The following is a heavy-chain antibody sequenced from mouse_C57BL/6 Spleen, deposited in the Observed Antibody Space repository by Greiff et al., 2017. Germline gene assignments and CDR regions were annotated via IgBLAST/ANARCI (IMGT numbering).Heavy chain of an antibody. CDR2: IYPGDGDT. CDR3: ARDSSGYGY. Sequence: QVQLLQSGAELVKPGASVKISCKASGYAFSSYCMNWVQQRPGKGLEWIGQIYPGDGDTNYNGKFKGKATLTSAKSSSQAYMQLSSLTSEDSAVYVCARDSSGYGYWGQGTTLTVSS. CDR1: GYAFSSYC. J-gene: IGHJ2*01. D-gene: IGHD3-2*02. V-gene: IGHV1-80*01.